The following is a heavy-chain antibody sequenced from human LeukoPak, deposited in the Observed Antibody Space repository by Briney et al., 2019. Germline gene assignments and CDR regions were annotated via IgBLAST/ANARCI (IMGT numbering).Heavy chain of an antibody. CDR3: ARAVLLLRYFDWLPRGDDGDAFDI. D-gene: IGHD3-9*01. CDR2: ISSSSSYI. V-gene: IGHV3-21*01. J-gene: IGHJ3*02. Sequence: NPGGSLRLSCAASGFTFSSYSMNWVRQAPGKGLEWVSSISSSSSYIYYADSVKGRFTISRDNAKNSLYLQMNSLRAEDTAVYYCARAVLLLRYFDWLPRGDDGDAFDIWGQGTMVTVSS. CDR1: GFTFSSYS.